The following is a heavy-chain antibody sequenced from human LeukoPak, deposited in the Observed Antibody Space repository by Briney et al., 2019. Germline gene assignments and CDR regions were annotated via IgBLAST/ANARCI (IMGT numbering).Heavy chain of an antibody. CDR3: ASAAAGISRYHAFDI. V-gene: IGHV1-18*01. CDR2: ISAYNGNT. J-gene: IGHJ3*02. CDR1: GYTSTSYG. Sequence: ASVKVSCKASGYTSTSYGISWVRQAPGQGLEWMGWISAYNGNTNYAQKLQGRVTMTTDTSTSTAYMELRSLRSDDTAVYYCASAAAGISRYHAFDIWGQGTMVTVSS. D-gene: IGHD6-13*01.